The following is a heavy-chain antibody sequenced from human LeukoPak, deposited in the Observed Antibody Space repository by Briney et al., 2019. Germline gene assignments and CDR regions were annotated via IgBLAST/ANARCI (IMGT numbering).Heavy chain of an antibody. V-gene: IGHV4-59*08. Sequence: SETLSLTCTVSGGSISGYYWSWIRQPPGKGLEWIGYIFSIGSPNYNPSLNSRVTISEDTSMNQFYLILNSVTCADTAVYYCARHYYDRSDSYSFDYWGQGTLVTVSS. CDR1: GGSISGYY. CDR2: IFSIGSP. J-gene: IGHJ4*02. CDR3: ARHYYDRSDSYSFDY. D-gene: IGHD3-22*01.